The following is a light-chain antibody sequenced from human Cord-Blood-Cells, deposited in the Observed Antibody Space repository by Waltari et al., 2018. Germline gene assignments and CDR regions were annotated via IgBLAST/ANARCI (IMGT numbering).Light chain of an antibody. CDR2: QDS. CDR3: QAWDSSTAV. Sequence: SYELTQPPSVSVSPGQTASITCSGDKLGDKYACWYQQKPGQSPVLVIYQDSRRPSGIPGRFSGANSGNTDTLTISGTQAMDEADYYCQAWDSSTAVFGGGTKLTV. J-gene: IGLJ2*01. V-gene: IGLV3-1*01. CDR1: KLGDKY.